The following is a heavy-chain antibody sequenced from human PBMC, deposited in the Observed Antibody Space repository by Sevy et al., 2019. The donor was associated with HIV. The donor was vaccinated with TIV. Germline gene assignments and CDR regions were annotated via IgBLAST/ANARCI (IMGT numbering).Heavy chain of an antibody. CDR3: ARAQRRCSSGRYYFDY. V-gene: IGHV4-4*07. Sequence: SETLSLTCTVSGGSISSYYWSWIRQPAGKGLEWIGRIYTSGSTNYNPSLKCRVTMSVDTSKNQFSLKLSSVTAVDTAVYYCARAQRRCSSGRYYFDYWGQGTLVAVSS. CDR1: GGSISSYY. CDR2: IYTSGST. D-gene: IGHD6-19*01. J-gene: IGHJ4*02.